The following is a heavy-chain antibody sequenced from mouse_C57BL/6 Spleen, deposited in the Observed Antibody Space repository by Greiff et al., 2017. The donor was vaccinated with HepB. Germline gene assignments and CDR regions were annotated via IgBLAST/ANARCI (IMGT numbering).Heavy chain of an antibody. CDR2: INPSNGGT. V-gene: IGHV1-53*01. D-gene: IGHD1-1*01. Sequence: QVQLQQPGTELVKPGASVKLSCKASGYTFTSYWMHWVKQRPGQGLEWIGNINPSNGGTNYNEKFKSKATLTVDKSSSTAYMQLSSLTSEDSAVYYCAREGTTVVATDYAMDYWGQGTSVTVSS. CDR3: AREGTTVVATDYAMDY. J-gene: IGHJ4*01. CDR1: GYTFTSYW.